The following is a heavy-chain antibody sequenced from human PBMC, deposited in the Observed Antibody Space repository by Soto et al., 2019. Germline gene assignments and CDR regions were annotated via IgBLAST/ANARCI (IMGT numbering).Heavy chain of an antibody. V-gene: IGHV1-18*01. CDR1: GYTFTSYG. J-gene: IGHJ6*02. CDR3: ARSPYYDFWSGYSDYYYYGMDV. D-gene: IGHD3-3*01. CDR2: ISAYNGNT. Sequence: QVQLVQSGAEVKKPGASVKVSCKASGYTFTSYGISWVRQAPGQGLEWMGWISAYNGNTNYAQKLQGRVTMTTDTSTSTAYMELRSLRSDDTAVYYCARSPYYDFWSGYSDYYYYGMDVWGQGTTVTVSS.